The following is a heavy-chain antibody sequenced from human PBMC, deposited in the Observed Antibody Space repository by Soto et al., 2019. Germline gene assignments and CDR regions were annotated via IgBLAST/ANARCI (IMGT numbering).Heavy chain of an antibody. CDR1: GFTFSSYG. Sequence: QVQLVESGGGVVQPGRSLRLSCAASGFTFSSYGMHWVRQAPGKGLEWVAVIWYDGSNKYYADSVKGRFTISRDNSKNTLYLQMNSLRAEDTAVYYCARLSQSGYDLEWWYYYYGMDVWGQGTTVTVSS. J-gene: IGHJ6*02. CDR3: ARLSQSGYDLEWWYYYYGMDV. V-gene: IGHV3-33*01. D-gene: IGHD5-12*01. CDR2: IWYDGSNK.